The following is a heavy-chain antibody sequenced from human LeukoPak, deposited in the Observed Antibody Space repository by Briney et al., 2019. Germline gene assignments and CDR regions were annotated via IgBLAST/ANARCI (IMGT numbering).Heavy chain of an antibody. CDR2: IWHDGSNE. D-gene: IGHD2-2*03. J-gene: IGHJ4*02. CDR1: GFIFSAYA. V-gene: IGHV3-33*01. Sequence: GRSLRLSCAASGFIFSAYAMHWVRQAPGKGLEWVAVIWHDGSNENYADSVKGRFSISRDGSKNTVGLQINSLRDEDTAVYYCARDGYGHGSLDYWGQGTLVSVSS. CDR3: ARDGYGHGSLDY.